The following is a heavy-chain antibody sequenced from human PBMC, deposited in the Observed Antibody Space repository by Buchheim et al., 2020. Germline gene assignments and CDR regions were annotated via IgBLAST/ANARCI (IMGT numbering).Heavy chain of an antibody. Sequence: QVQLVESGGGVVQPGRSLRLSCAASGFTFSSYAMHWVRQAPGKGLEWVAVISYDGSNKYYADSVKGRFTISRDNSKNPLYLQMNSLRAEDTAVYYCARGPPTVIAEYFQHWGQGTL. CDR3: ARGPPTVIAEYFQH. J-gene: IGHJ1*01. D-gene: IGHD4-17*01. CDR1: GFTFSSYA. V-gene: IGHV3-30-3*01. CDR2: ISYDGSNK.